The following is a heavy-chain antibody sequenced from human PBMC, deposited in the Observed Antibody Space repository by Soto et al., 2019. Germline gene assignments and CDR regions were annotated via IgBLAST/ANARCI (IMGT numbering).Heavy chain of an antibody. CDR1: GFTFSSYA. V-gene: IGHV3-64*01. CDR3: ARSGDSYDFDY. Sequence: EVQLVESGGGLVQPGGSLRLSCAASGFTFSSYAMHWVRQAPGKGLEYVSAISSNGGSTYYANSVKGRFTIARDNSKNTLYLQMGSLRAEDMAVYYCARSGDSYDFDYWGQGTLVTVSS. D-gene: IGHD3-10*01. CDR2: ISSNGGST. J-gene: IGHJ4*02.